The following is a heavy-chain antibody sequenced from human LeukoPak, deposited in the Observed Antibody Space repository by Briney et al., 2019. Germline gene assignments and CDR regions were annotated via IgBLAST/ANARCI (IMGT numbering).Heavy chain of an antibody. CDR2: INHSGST. CDR3: AGGYSGYDPFDY. D-gene: IGHD5-12*01. J-gene: IGHJ4*02. V-gene: IGHV4-34*01. Sequence: SETLSLTCTVSGGSINDYYWSWIRQPPGKGLEWIGEINHSGSTNYNPSLKSRVTISVDTSKNQFSLKLSSVTAADTAVYYCAGGYSGYDPFDYWGQGTLVTVSS. CDR1: GGSINDYY.